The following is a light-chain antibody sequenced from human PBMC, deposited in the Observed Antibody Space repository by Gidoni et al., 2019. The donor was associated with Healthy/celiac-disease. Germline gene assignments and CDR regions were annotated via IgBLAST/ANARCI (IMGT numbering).Light chain of an antibody. CDR2: GAS. CDR3: QQYNNWSS. J-gene: IGKJ4*01. V-gene: IGKV3-15*01. CDR1: QSVSSN. Sequence: ELVMTQSPATLSVSPGERATLSCRASQSVSSNLAWYQQKPGQAHKLLIYGASTRATGIPARCSGSGSGREFTRTISRLQSEDFAVYYWQQYNNWSSFGGGTKVEIK.